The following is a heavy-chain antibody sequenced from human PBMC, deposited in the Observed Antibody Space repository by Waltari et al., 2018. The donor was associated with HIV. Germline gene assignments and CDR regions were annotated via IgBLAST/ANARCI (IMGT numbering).Heavy chain of an antibody. V-gene: IGHV4-61*02. J-gene: IGHJ6*02. CDR1: GGSISSGGYY. CDR2: ISTSGTT. D-gene: IGHD5-18*01. Sequence: QVQLQESGPGLVKPSQTLSLTCTVSGGSISSGGYYWSWIRQPAGKGLECIGRISTSGTTDYNPSLKSRVTISVDTSKNQFALQLTSVTAADTAVYYCARDGKKSRGYSYGLDVWGQGTTVTVSS. CDR3: ARDGKKSRGYSYGLDV.